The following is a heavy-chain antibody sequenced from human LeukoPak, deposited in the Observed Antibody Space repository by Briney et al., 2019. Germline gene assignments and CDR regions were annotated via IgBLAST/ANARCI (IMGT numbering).Heavy chain of an antibody. Sequence: PGGSLRLSCVASGVTLSNYAMSWARQAPGKGLEWVSGISSSGSGGNTYYADSVKGRFTISRDNAKNTLYLQMNSLRAEDTAIYFCAKDQTNTAMVSNYWGQGTLVTVSS. CDR3: AKDQTNTAMVSNY. V-gene: IGHV3-23*01. J-gene: IGHJ4*02. CDR2: ISSSGSGGNT. CDR1: GVTLSNYA. D-gene: IGHD5-18*01.